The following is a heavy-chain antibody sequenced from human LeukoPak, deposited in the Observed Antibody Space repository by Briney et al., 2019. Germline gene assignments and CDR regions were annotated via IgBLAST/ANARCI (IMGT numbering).Heavy chain of an antibody. Sequence: SETLSLTCAVYGGSFSGYYWSWIRQPPGKGLEWIGEINHSGSTNYNPSLKSRVTISVDTSKNQFSLKLSSVTAADTAVYYCAKGFLDWLPGPRYFDYWGQGTLVTVSS. CDR1: GGSFSGYY. V-gene: IGHV4-34*01. D-gene: IGHD3-3*01. J-gene: IGHJ4*02. CDR3: AKGFLDWLPGPRYFDY. CDR2: INHSGST.